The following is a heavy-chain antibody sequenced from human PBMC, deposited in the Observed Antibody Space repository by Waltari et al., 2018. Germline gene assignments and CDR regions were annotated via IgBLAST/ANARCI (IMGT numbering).Heavy chain of an antibody. Sequence: QVQLVESGGGVVQPGRSLRLSCTASGFTFSSYGMHWGRQAPGKGLEWVAVISYDESNKFYGDSVKGRFTISRDNSKNTLYLQMHSLRAEDTAVYYCAKVQDTDLYYFENWGQGTLVTVSS. CDR3: AKVQDTDLYYFEN. J-gene: IGHJ4*02. CDR1: GFTFSSYG. CDR2: ISYDESNK. V-gene: IGHV3-30*18. D-gene: IGHD3-3*01.